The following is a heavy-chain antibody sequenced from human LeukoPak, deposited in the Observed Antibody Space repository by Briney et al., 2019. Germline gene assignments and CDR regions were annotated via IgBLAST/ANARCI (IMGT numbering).Heavy chain of an antibody. CDR2: TSHDGSKK. Sequence: GGSLRLSCAASGFTFSSNAMHWVRQAPGKRLEWVAVTSHDGSKKYYADSVKGRFTISRDNSKNTLYLQMNSLRTQDTAVYYCARCPYDYTTSGGMDVWGQGTTVTVSS. J-gene: IGHJ6*02. V-gene: IGHV3-30-3*01. CDR1: GFTFSSNA. CDR3: ARCPYDYTTSGGMDV. D-gene: IGHD3-16*01.